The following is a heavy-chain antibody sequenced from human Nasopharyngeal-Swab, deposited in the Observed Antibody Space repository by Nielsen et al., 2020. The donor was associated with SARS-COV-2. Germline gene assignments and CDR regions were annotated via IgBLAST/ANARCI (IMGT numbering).Heavy chain of an antibody. D-gene: IGHD2-2*01. J-gene: IGHJ6*03. Sequence: SVKVSCKASGGTFSSYAISWVRQAPGQGLEWMGGIIPIFGTANYAQKFQGRVTITADESTSTAYMELSSLRTEDTAVYYCARDSGGIVVVPAAPWHYMDVWGKGTTVTVSS. CDR2: IIPIFGTA. V-gene: IGHV1-69*13. CDR3: ARDSGGIVVVPAAPWHYMDV. CDR1: GGTFSSYA.